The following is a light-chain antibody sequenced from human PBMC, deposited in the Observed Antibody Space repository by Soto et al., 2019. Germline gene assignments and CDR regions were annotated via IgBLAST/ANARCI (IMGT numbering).Light chain of an antibody. CDR2: DAS. J-gene: IGKJ5*01. Sequence: VLTQSPATLSLSTGERATLSCRASQSVSSYLAWYQQKPGQAPRLLIYDASNRATGIPARFSGSGSGTDFTLTISSLEPEDFAVYYCQQRSNWPSITFGQGTRLEI. V-gene: IGKV3-11*01. CDR1: QSVSSY. CDR3: QQRSNWPSIT.